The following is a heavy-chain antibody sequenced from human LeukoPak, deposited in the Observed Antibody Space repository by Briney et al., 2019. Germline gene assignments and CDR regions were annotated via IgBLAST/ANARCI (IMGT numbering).Heavy chain of an antibody. CDR1: GFTVSSNY. J-gene: IGHJ4*02. CDR3: ARGNCSGTSCHTSY. D-gene: IGHD2-15*01. Sequence: PGGSLRLSCAASGFTVSSNYMSWVRQAPGKGLEWVSVIYSGGSTYYADSVKGRFTISRDNSKNTLYLQMSSLRVEDTAVYYCARGNCSGTSCHTSYWGQGTLVTVSS. V-gene: IGHV3-66*01. CDR2: IYSGGST.